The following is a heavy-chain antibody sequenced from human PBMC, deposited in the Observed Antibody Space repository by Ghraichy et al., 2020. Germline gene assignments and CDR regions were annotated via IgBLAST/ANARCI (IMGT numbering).Heavy chain of an antibody. D-gene: IGHD6-13*01. CDR1: GFTFSSYA. CDR3: AKEAIAAAGTGYNWFDP. J-gene: IGHJ5*02. CDR2: SSGSGGST. Sequence: GGSLRLSCAASGFTFSSYAMSWVRQAPGKGLEWVSASSGSGGSTYYADSVKGRFTISRDNSKNTLYLQMNSLRAEDTAVYYCAKEAIAAAGTGYNWFDPWGQGTLVTVSS. V-gene: IGHV3-23*01.